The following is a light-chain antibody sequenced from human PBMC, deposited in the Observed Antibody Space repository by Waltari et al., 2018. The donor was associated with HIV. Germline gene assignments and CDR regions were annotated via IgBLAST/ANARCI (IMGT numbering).Light chain of an antibody. Sequence: QSVLTQPPSVSAAPGQKVTISCSGRSSNIGTNYVSWYQQFPGTAPRLLISDNVKRPSGIPDRFSGSKSGTSATLGITGLQTGDEADYYCATWDSSVREGPVFGPGTKVTVL. CDR3: ATWDSSVREGPV. V-gene: IGLV1-51*01. CDR2: DNV. J-gene: IGLJ1*01. CDR1: SSNIGTNY.